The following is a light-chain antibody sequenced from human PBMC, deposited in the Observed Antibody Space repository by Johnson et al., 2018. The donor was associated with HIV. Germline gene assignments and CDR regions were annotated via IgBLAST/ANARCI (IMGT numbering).Light chain of an antibody. CDR3: GTWDSSLSVYV. V-gene: IGLV1-51*02. CDR2: ENN. CDR1: ISNVGNNF. Sequence: QSVLTQPPSVSAAPGQEVIISCSGSISNVGNNFVSWYQQFPGRAPKLLIYENNKRPSGIPDRFSGSKSGTSALLGITGLQTGDEADYYCGTWDSSLSVYVFGIATKVTVL. J-gene: IGLJ1*01.